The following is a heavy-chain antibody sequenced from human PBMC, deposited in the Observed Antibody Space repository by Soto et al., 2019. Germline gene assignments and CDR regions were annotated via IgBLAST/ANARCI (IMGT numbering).Heavy chain of an antibody. D-gene: IGHD3-16*01. CDR3: AKDAVPCYGVCLEHD. J-gene: IGHJ4*02. Sequence: GGSLRLSCAASGFTFGSYAMIWIRQVPGKGLEWISGLYGNGGGIHYADSVKGRFTISRDNSAYSVYLQMTNLRVEDTAVYYCAKDAVPCYGVCLEHDWGQGTVVTVSS. CDR1: GFTFGSYA. V-gene: IGHV3-23*01. CDR2: LYGNGGGI.